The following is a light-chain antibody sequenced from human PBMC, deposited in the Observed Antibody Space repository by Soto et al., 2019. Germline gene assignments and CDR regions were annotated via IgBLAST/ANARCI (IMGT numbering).Light chain of an antibody. CDR3: QQYGSSPRR. CDR2: GAS. V-gene: IGKV3-20*01. Sequence: EIVVTQSTGPLSLSPGERATLSCRASQSIRSNYVAWYQQKPGQGPRLLIYGASSRATGIPDRFSGSGSGTDFTLIISSLEPEDFAMYYCQQYGSSPRRFGQGTKVDIK. J-gene: IGKJ1*01. CDR1: QSIRSNY.